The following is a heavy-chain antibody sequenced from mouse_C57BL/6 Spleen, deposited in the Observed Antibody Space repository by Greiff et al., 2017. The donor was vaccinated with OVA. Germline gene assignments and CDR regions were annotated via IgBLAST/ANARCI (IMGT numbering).Heavy chain of an antibody. CDR2: IYPSDSET. CDR1: GYTFTSYW. V-gene: IGHV1-61*01. D-gene: IGHD1-1*01. J-gene: IGHJ1*03. Sequence: QVQLQQPGAELVRPGSSVKLSCKASGYTFTSYWMDWVKQRPGQGLEWIGNIYPSDSETHYNQKFKDKATLTVDKSSSTAYMQLSSLTSEDSAVYYCARSFCYGSSWYFDVWGTGTTVTVSS. CDR3: ARSFCYGSSWYFDV.